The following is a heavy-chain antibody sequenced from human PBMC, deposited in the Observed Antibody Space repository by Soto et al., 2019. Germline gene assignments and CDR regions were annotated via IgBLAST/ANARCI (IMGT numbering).Heavy chain of an antibody. CDR2: ISGSGGST. D-gene: IGHD3-22*01. V-gene: IGHV3-23*01. CDR1: GFTFSSYA. J-gene: IGHJ4*02. CDR3: ASPATYDSSGYYGY. Sequence: GGSLRLSCAASGFTFSSYAMSWVRQAPGKGLEWVSAISGSGGSTYYADSVKGRFTISRDNSKNTLYLQMNSLRAEDTAVYYCASPATYDSSGYYGYWGQGTLVTVSS.